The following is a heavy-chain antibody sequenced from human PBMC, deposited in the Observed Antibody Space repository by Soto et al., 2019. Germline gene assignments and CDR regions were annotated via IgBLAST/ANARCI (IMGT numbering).Heavy chain of an antibody. D-gene: IGHD3-10*01. CDR3: ATHGSGTYYNPMYNWFDP. V-gene: IGHV2-5*02. CDR2: IYFDDDK. J-gene: IGHJ5*02. CDR1: GFSLSTSGVG. Sequence: QITLKESGPTLVKPTQTLTLTCTFSGFSLSTSGVGVGWIRQPPGKALEWLALIYFDDDKRYSPSLQSRLTXXTXPSKNQVVLTMTNMDPVDTATYYCATHGSGTYYNPMYNWFDPWGQGTLVTVSS.